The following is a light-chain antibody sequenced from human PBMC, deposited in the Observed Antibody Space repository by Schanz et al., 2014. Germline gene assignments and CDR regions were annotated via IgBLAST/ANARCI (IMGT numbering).Light chain of an antibody. J-gene: IGLJ1*01. V-gene: IGLV2-14*03. CDR2: DVT. CDR3: ISHPSEHPLFV. Sequence: QSALTQPASVSGSPGQSVAISCTGTSGDVGGFNFVSWYQQHPDRAPKLIIFDVTNRSSGVSDRFSGSKSGNTASLTISGLKAEDGGDYFRISHPSEHPLFVFEPG. CDR1: SGDVGGFNF.